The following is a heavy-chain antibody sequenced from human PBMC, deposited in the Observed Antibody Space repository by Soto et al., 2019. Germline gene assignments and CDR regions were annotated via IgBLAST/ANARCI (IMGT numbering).Heavy chain of an antibody. D-gene: IGHD3-22*01. CDR3: ARPDSSGGGVDY. J-gene: IGHJ4*02. CDR2: VYGGDYDT. CDR1: GYSFSTYW. V-gene: IGHV5-51*01. Sequence: GESLKISCKGSGYSFSTYWIAWVRQMPGKGLEWMGIVYGGDYDTRYSPSFQGQVTISADKSSRTAFLQWSSLKASDTAMYYCARPDSSGGGVDYWGQGTLVTVSS.